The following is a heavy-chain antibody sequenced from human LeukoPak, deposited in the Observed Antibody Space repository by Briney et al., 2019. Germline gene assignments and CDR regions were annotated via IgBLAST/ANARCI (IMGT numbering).Heavy chain of an antibody. Sequence: GGSLRLSCAASGFTSSSYALNWVRQAPGKGLEWVATVSGSGDRMYHADSVKGRFTISRDNSKNTIYLQMNSLRAEDTALYYCAKAAAAPGFDFWGQGTLVSVSS. CDR3: AKAAAAPGFDF. V-gene: IGHV3-23*01. J-gene: IGHJ4*02. CDR2: VSGSGDRM. CDR1: GFTSSSYA. D-gene: IGHD6-13*01.